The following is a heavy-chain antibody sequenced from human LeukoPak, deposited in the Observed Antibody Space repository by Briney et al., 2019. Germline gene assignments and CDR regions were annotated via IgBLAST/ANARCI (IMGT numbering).Heavy chain of an antibody. CDR2: IRYDGSNK. CDR1: GFTFSSYG. J-gene: IGHJ6*03. Sequence: GGSLRLSCAASGFTFSSYGMHWVRQAPGKGLEWVAFIRYDGSNKYYADSVKGRFTISRDNSKNTLYLQMNSLRAEDTAVYYCARVVRQIRLGELSLYDYYYYYYMDVWGKGTTVTISS. D-gene: IGHD3-16*02. CDR3: ARVVRQIRLGELSLYDYYYYYYMDV. V-gene: IGHV3-30*02.